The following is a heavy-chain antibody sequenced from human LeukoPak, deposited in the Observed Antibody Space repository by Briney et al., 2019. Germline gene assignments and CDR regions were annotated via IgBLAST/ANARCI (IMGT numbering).Heavy chain of an antibody. J-gene: IGHJ6*03. D-gene: IGHD6-6*01. CDR2: INPNSGGT. CDR1: GYTFTGYY. V-gene: IGHV1-2*06. CDR3: ARDAYSSSSGGYYYYMDV. Sequence: ASVKVSCKASGYTFTGYYMHWVRQAPGQGLEWMGRINPNSGGTNYAQKFQGRVTMTRDTSISTAYMELSRLRSDDTAVYYCARDAYSSSSGGYYYYMDVWGKGTTVTVSS.